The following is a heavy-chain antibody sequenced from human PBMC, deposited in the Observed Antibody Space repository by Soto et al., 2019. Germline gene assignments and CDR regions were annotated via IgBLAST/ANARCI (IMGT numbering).Heavy chain of an antibody. CDR2: LYDLDGI. CDR1: GLTVSGKYY. Sequence: DVQLVESGGGLIQPGGSLRLSCAAFGLTVSGKYYMAWVRQAPGKGLEWLPALYDLDGIYYADSVKGRFTTSGDSSKNIVYLQMDDLRPADTAVYYCASWHLREHAYDVWGQGTTVTVSS. D-gene: IGHD4-17*01. V-gene: IGHV3-53*01. J-gene: IGHJ3*01. CDR3: ASWHLREHAYDV.